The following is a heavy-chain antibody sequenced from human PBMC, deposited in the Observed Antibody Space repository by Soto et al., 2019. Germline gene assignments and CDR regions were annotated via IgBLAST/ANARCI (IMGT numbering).Heavy chain of an antibody. CDR1: GDSVSTNNW. D-gene: IGHD6-13*01. V-gene: IGHV4-4*02. CDR3: ARGAAAATWFDP. CDR2: IFHGGNT. J-gene: IGHJ5*02. Sequence: QVQLQESGPGLVKPSGTLSLTCAVSGDSVSTNNWWTWFRQPPGKGLEWIGEIFHGGNTNYNLSLKRRLTISVDKSKNQFSLRLSSVTAADTALYYCARGAAAATWFDPWGQGTLVTVSS.